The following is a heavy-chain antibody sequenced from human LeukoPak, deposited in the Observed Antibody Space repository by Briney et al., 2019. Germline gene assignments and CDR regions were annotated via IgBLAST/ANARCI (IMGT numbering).Heavy chain of an antibody. CDR3: ARGAGGSGSRVDY. Sequence: SETLSLTCTVSGGSISSGDYYWSWIRQPPGKGLEWIGYIYYSGSTYYNPSLKSRVTISVDTSKNQFSLKLSSVTAADTAVYYCARGAGGSGSRVDYWGQGTLVTVSS. CDR2: IYYSGST. D-gene: IGHD3-22*01. J-gene: IGHJ4*02. V-gene: IGHV4-30-4*02. CDR1: GGSISSGDYY.